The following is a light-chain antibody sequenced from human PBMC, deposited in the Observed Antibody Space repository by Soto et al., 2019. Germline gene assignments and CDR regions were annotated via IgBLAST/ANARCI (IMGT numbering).Light chain of an antibody. CDR2: GAS. V-gene: IGKV3-20*01. J-gene: IGKJ1*01. Sequence: EIVMSQSPATLSVSPGERATLSCRASQSASTYLAWYQQKPGQAPRLLIHGASSRAIGIPDRFSGSGSGKDFALTLSRLEAEDFAVYYCHQYGNAPWTFGQGTKVDIK. CDR1: QSASTY. CDR3: HQYGNAPWT.